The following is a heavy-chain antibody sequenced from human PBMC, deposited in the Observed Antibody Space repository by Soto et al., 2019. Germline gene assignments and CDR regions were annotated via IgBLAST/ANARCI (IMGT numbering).Heavy chain of an antibody. CDR1: GFIFSNFA. Sequence: PGGSLRLSCAASGFIFSNFAMNWVRQAPGKGLEWVSGISAGGGDTYYADSVRGRFIISRDNSKDTLYLQMSGLRAEDTALYYCAYRVAEKSWCTTTSCGLIAFDIWGQGTMVTVSS. D-gene: IGHD2-2*01. CDR3: AYRVAEKSWCTTTSCGLIAFDI. J-gene: IGHJ3*02. V-gene: IGHV3-23*01. CDR2: ISAGGGDT.